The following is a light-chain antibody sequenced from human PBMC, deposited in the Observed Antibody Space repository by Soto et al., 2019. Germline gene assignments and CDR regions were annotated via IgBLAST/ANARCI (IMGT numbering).Light chain of an antibody. J-gene: IGLJ1*01. Sequence: QSALTQPASVSGSPGQSITISCTGTSSDVGGYNYVSWYQQHPGKAPKLMIYDVSNRPSGVSNRFSGSKSGNTASLTISGLQAEDEADYYCSSYTSSFYVLGTGTKVTVL. V-gene: IGLV2-14*01. CDR3: SSYTSSFYV. CDR1: SSDVGGYNY. CDR2: DVS.